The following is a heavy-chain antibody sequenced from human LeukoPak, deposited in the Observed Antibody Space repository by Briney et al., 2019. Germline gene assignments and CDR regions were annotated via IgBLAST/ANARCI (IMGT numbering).Heavy chain of an antibody. V-gene: IGHV4-34*01. CDR1: GGSFSGYY. D-gene: IGHD2-15*01. CDR3: ARLGYFDI. Sequence: KASETLSLTCAVYGGSFSGYYWSWIRQPPGKGLEWIGEINHSGSTNYNQSLKSRVTISVDTSKNQFSLKLSSVPAAHTAVYYCARLGYFDIWGQGTMVTVSS. J-gene: IGHJ3*02. CDR2: INHSGST.